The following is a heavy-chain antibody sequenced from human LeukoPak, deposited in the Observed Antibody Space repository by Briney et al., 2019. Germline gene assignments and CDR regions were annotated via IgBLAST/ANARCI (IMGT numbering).Heavy chain of an antibody. CDR3: ARVILTGYFGFDY. CDR2: INPNSGGT. Sequence: ASVKVSCKASGYTFTGYYMHWVRQAPGQGLEWMGWINPNSGGTNYAQKFQGRVTMTRDTSISTAYMELSRLRSDDTAVYYCARVILTGYFGFDYWGQGTLVTVSS. V-gene: IGHV1-2*02. CDR1: GYTFTGYY. J-gene: IGHJ4*02. D-gene: IGHD3-9*01.